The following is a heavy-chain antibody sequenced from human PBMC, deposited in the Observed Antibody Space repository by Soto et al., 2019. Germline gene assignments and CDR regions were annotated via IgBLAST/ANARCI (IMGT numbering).Heavy chain of an antibody. CDR3: ATHEEIPGYKSGEYYYPMDI. J-gene: IGHJ6*02. CDR1: GYTFVNYW. Sequence: PGESLKISCEGSGYTFVNYWIAWVRQVPGKGLEWMGVIYPGDSETTYSPSFQGQVTITADKSVSTAYLQWSRLKASDTAIYYCATHEEIPGYKSGEYYYPMDIWGQGTSVTVS. V-gene: IGHV5-51*01. CDR2: IYPGDSET. D-gene: IGHD2-2*01.